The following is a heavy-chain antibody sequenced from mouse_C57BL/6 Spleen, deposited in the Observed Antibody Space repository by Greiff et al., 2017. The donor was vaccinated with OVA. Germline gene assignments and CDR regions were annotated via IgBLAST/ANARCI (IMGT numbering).Heavy chain of an antibody. Sequence: VQLQESGAELARPGASVKLSCKASGYTFTSYGISWVKQRTGQGLEWIGEIYPRSGNTYYNEKFKGKATLTADKSSSTAYMELRSLTSEDSAVYFCAREGGTEWYFDVWGTGTTVTVSS. J-gene: IGHJ1*03. CDR2: IYPRSGNT. V-gene: IGHV1-81*01. CDR1: GYTFTSYG. CDR3: AREGGTEWYFDV. D-gene: IGHD4-1*01.